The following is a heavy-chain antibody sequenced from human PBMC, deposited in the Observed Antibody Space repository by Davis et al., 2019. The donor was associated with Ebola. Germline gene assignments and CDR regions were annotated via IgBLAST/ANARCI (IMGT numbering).Heavy chain of an antibody. CDR2: IKEDGSDK. Sequence: PGGSLRLSCAASGFTFSTYWMSWVRQAPGKGPEWVANIKEDGSDKYYVDSVKGRFTISRDNAKNSLYLQMNSLRVEDTAVYYCARDAAGKDYWGKGTLVTVSS. V-gene: IGHV3-7*01. CDR1: GFTFSTYW. CDR3: ARDAAGKDY. D-gene: IGHD6-13*01. J-gene: IGHJ4*02.